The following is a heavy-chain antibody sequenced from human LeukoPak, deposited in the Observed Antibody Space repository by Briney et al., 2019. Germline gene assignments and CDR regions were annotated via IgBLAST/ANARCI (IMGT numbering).Heavy chain of an antibody. CDR2: TYYMSKWIS. CDR3: ARWGHAPRYFDH. CDR1: GDSVSSNSAA. Sequence: SQTLSLTCAISGDSVSSNSAAWNWIRQSPSRGLEWVGRTYYMSKWISDYAVFVKSRITINPDTSKNQFSLQLNSVTPEDAAVYYCARWGHAPRYFDHWGQGTLVTVSS. J-gene: IGHJ4*02. D-gene: IGHD3-16*01. V-gene: IGHV6-1*01.